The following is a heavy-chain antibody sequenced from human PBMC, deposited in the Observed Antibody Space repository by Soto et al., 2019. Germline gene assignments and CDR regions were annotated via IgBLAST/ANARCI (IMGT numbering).Heavy chain of an antibody. D-gene: IGHD3-9*01. CDR2: IIPIFGTA. Sequence: SVKVSCKASGGTFSSYAISWVRQAPGQRLEWMGGIIPIFGTANYAQKFQGRVTITADESTSTAYMELSSLRSEDTAVYYCARGGLTGYYTFDYWGQGTLVTVSS. J-gene: IGHJ4*02. CDR3: ARGGLTGYYTFDY. CDR1: GGTFSSYA. V-gene: IGHV1-69*13.